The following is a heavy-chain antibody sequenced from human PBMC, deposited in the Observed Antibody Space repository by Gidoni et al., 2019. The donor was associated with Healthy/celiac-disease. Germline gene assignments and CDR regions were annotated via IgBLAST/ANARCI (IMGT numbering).Heavy chain of an antibody. CDR2: IYYSGST. CDR3: ARRVGKVATRTKPHDYYYYMDV. CDR1: GGSISSSSYY. D-gene: IGHD5-12*01. V-gene: IGHV4-39*01. Sequence: QLQLQESGPGLVKPSETLSLTCTVSGGSISSSSYYWGWIRQPPGKGLEWIGSIYYSGSTYYNPSLKSRVTISVDTSKNQFSLKLSSVTAADTAVYYCARRVGKVATRTKPHDYYYYMDVWGKGTTVTVSS. J-gene: IGHJ6*03.